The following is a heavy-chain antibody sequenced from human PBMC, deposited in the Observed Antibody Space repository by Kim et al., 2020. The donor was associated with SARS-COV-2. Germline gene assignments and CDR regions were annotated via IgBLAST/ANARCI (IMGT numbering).Heavy chain of an antibody. Sequence: VKGRFTISRDNAKNSLYLQMNSLRAEDTALYYCAKDSVRFIAAHNAFDIWGQGTMVTVSS. CDR3: AKDSVRFIAAHNAFDI. V-gene: IGHV3-9*01. J-gene: IGHJ3*02. D-gene: IGHD6-6*01.